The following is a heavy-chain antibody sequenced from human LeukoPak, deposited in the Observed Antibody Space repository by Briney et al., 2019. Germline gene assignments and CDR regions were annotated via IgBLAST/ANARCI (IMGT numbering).Heavy chain of an antibody. D-gene: IGHD3-22*01. J-gene: IGHJ5*02. CDR3: ARDLGREYYYDSSGYPEA. CDR2: ISSSGSTI. V-gene: IGHV3-48*03. CDR1: GFTFSSYE. Sequence: PGGSLRLSCAASGFTFSSYEVNWVRQAPGKGLEWVSYISSSGSTIYYADSVKGRFTISRDNAKNSLYLQMNSLRAEDTAVYYCARDLGREYYYDSSGYPEAWGQGTLVTVSS.